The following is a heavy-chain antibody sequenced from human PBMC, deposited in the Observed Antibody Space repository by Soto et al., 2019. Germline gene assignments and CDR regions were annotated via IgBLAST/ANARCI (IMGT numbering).Heavy chain of an antibody. Sequence: QVHLVQSGAEVRKPGASVKVSCKAFGYTFTTNDINWVRQAPGQGLEWLGWMDPNSGVASYAQKFQGRVIMTRDTSKSTAHMALSGLTSEDTAVYYCGRGRKFDFCRKALDVWGQGTTVIVSS. D-gene: IGHD3-3*01. J-gene: IGHJ6*02. CDR3: GRGRKFDFCRKALDV. CDR2: MDPNSGVA. CDR1: GYTFTTND. V-gene: IGHV1-8*02.